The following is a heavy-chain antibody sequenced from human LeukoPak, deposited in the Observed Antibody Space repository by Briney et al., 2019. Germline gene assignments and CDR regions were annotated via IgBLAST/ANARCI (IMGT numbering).Heavy chain of an antibody. Sequence: KTGGSLRLSCAASGFTFSSYEMNWVRQAPGKGLEWVSSISSSSSYIYYADSVKGRFTISRDNAKNSLYLQMNSLRAEDTAVYYCARGRCSGGSCYHFDYWGQGTLVTVSS. J-gene: IGHJ4*02. D-gene: IGHD2-15*01. CDR3: ARGRCSGGSCYHFDY. V-gene: IGHV3-21*01. CDR1: GFTFSSYE. CDR2: ISSSSSYI.